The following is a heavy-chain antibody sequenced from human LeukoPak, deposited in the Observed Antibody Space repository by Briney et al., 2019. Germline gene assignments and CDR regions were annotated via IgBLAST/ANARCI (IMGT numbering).Heavy chain of an antibody. CDR1: GGSISSSSYY. V-gene: IGHV4-39*01. CDR3: ARAAARPSAFDI. D-gene: IGHD6-6*01. Sequence: SETLSLTCTVSGGSISSSSYYWGWIRQPPGKGLEWIGSIYYSGSTYYNPSLKSRVTISVDTSKNQFSLKLSSVTAADTAVYYCARAAARPSAFDIWGQGTMVTVSS. J-gene: IGHJ3*02. CDR2: IYYSGST.